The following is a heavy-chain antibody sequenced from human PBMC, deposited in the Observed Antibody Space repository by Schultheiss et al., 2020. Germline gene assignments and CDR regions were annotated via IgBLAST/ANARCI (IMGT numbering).Heavy chain of an antibody. J-gene: IGHJ4*02. CDR2: ISGSGGST. V-gene: IGHV3-23*01. CDR1: GFTFSNFG. Sequence: GGSLRLSCEASGFTFSNFGMNWVRQAPGKGLEWVSLISGSGGSTFYADSVKGRFTISRDNAKNTVFLQMNSLRAEDTAVYYCARRLDSSGYLFGYWGQGALVTVSS. D-gene: IGHD3-3*01. CDR3: ARRLDSSGYLFGY.